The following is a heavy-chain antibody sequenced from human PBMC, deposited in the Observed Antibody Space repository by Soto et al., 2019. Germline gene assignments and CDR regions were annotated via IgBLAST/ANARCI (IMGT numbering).Heavy chain of an antibody. CDR2: IKQDGSEK. CDR3: ARDLRTTVPYYYGMDV. V-gene: IGHV3-7*01. Sequence: AGGSLRLSCAACGFTFSSYWMSWVRQAPGKGLEWVANIKQDGSEKYYVDSVKGRFTISRDNAKNSLYLQMNSLRAEDTAVYCCARDLRTTVPYYYGMDVWGQGTTVTVSS. J-gene: IGHJ6*02. D-gene: IGHD4-4*01. CDR1: GFTFSSYW.